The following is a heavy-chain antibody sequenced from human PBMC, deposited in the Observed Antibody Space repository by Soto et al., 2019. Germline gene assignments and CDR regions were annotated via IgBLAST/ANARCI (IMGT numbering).Heavy chain of an antibody. V-gene: IGHV1-3*04. J-gene: IGHJ4*02. Sequence: QVQLVQSGAEVKKPGASVKVSCKASGYTFTSYAMHWVRQAPGQRLEWMGWINTGNGNTKYSQKFQGRVTITRDTYASTAYMELSSLRSEDTAVYYCARVARPSIAAAAVFDYWGQGTLVTVSS. CDR2: INTGNGNT. CDR1: GYTFTSYA. CDR3: ARVARPSIAAAAVFDY. D-gene: IGHD6-13*01.